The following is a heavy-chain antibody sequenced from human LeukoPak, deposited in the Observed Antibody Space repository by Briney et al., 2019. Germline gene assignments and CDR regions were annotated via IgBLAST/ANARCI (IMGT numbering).Heavy chain of an antibody. CDR3: ARGHCSGGSCYRGGSAYYYYYMDV. CDR1: GYTFTSYD. V-gene: IGHV1-8*03. D-gene: IGHD2-15*01. J-gene: IGHJ6*03. CDR2: MNPNSGNT. Sequence: ASVKVSCKASGYTFTSYDINWVRQATGQGLEWMGWMNPNSGNTGYAQKFQGRVTITRNTSISTAYMELSSLRSEDTAVYYCARGHCSGGSCYRGGSAYYYYYMDVWGKGTTVTVSS.